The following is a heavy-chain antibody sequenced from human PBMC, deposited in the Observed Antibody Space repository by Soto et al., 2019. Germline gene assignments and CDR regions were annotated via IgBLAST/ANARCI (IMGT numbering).Heavy chain of an antibody. J-gene: IGHJ4*02. V-gene: IGHV2-5*02. D-gene: IGHD2-21*02. CDR2: TYWDDEK. CDR3: AHFRGGGNSPLGDY. CDR1: GFSLTTSEVG. Sequence: QITLKESGPTLVKPTQTLTLTCTFSGFSLTTSEVGVGWIRQPPGKALEWLAITYWDDEKRYSASLKSRLTITKDTSRNQVVLTMTSMAPVDTGTYYCAHFRGGGNSPLGDYWGQGTLVTVSS.